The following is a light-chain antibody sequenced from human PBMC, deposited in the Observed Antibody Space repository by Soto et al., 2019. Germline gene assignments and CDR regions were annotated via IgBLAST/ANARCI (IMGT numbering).Light chain of an antibody. CDR1: QSINTH. V-gene: IGKV1-39*01. CDR2: AIS. CDR3: QQGYSFPRT. Sequence: DIQLTQSPSSLSASVGDRVTITCQTSQSINTHLYWYQQKPGKPPKLLIHAISSLQSGVPSRFSGSGSGTDFSLTISSLQPEDSATYYCQQGYSFPRTFGQGTKVDIK. J-gene: IGKJ1*01.